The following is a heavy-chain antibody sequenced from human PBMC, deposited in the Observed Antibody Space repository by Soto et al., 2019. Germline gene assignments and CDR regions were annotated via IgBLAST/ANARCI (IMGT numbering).Heavy chain of an antibody. Sequence: SVKVSCKASGGTFSSYAISWVRQAPGQGLEWMGGIIPIFGTANYAQKFQGRVTITADESTSTAYMELSSLRSEDTAVYYCARVNGASSGLLYDAFDIWGQGTMVTVSS. CDR1: GGTFSSYA. J-gene: IGHJ3*02. CDR2: IIPIFGTA. D-gene: IGHD3-22*01. V-gene: IGHV1-69*13. CDR3: ARVNGASSGLLYDAFDI.